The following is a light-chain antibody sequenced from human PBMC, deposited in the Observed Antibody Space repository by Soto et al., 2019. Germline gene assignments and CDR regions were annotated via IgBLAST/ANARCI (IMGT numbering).Light chain of an antibody. J-gene: IGKJ1*01. CDR3: QQYNSYST. CDR2: DAS. V-gene: IGKV1-5*01. CDR1: QSISSW. Sequence: DLQMTQSPSTLSASVGDRVTITCRASQSISSWLAWYQQKPGKAPKLLIYDASSLESGVPSRFSGSGSGTEFTLTISSLQPDYFATYYCQQYNSYSTFGQGTKVEIK.